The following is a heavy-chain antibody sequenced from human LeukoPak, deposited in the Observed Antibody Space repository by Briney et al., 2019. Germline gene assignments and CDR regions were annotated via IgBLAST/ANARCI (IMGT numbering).Heavy chain of an antibody. Sequence: GGSLRLSCAASGFTFSRHWMSWVRQAPGKGLEWVANIKQDGSEKYYVESGKGRSTISRDNGKNSLYLQINSLRVEDTAVYYCARGRYSGYDSFDYWGQGTLVTVSS. D-gene: IGHD5-12*01. J-gene: IGHJ4*02. V-gene: IGHV3-7*01. CDR3: ARGRYSGYDSFDY. CDR2: IKQDGSEK. CDR1: GFTFSRHW.